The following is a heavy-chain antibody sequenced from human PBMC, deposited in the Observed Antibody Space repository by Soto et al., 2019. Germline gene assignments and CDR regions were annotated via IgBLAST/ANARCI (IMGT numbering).Heavy chain of an antibody. CDR3: ARDAGEYYDILTGYYYFDY. CDR2: IWYDRSNK. J-gene: IGHJ4*02. V-gene: IGHV3-33*01. D-gene: IGHD3-9*01. Sequence: QVQLVESGGGVVQPGRSLRLSCAASGFTFSFYGMHWVRQAPGKGLEWVAVIWYDRSNKYYADSVKGRFTISRDNSKNTLYLQMNSLRAEDTAVYYCARDAGEYYDILTGYYYFDYWGQGTLVTVSS. CDR1: GFTFSFYG.